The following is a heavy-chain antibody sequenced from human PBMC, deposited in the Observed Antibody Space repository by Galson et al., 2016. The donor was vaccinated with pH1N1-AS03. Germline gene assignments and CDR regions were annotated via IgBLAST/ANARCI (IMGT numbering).Heavy chain of an antibody. CDR2: LNTDGSGS. CDR1: GFSITGYW. J-gene: IGHJ3*01. CDR3: AKAFFWQQRVEVEAFDV. V-gene: IGHV3-74*01. D-gene: IGHD2-21*01. Sequence: SLRLSCAASGFSITGYWMHWIRQAPGRGLVWVSRLNTDGSGSYAASAQGRFTISRDNSKNTLYLQMNSLRPEDTAVYYCAKAFFWQQRVEVEAFDVWGPGTTVTVSS.